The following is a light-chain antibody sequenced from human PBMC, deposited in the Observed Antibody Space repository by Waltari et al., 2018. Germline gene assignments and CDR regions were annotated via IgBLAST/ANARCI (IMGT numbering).Light chain of an antibody. Sequence: SYVLTQPPSVSVAPGKTAGMSCGGKNIGTYSFHWYQQKPGQAPRLVIVYDSDRPSGIPERFSGSNSGNTATLTISRVEAGDEADYYCQVWDRNSGHRVLGGGTKLTVL. J-gene: IGLJ3*02. CDR1: NIGTYS. V-gene: IGLV3-21*04. CDR3: QVWDRNSGHRV. CDR2: YDS.